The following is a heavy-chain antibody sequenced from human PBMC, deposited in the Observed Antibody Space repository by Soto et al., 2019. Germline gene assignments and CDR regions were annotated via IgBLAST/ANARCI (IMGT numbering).Heavy chain of an antibody. CDR1: GGCSSSGSYS. CDR2: IYHSGST. J-gene: IGHJ5*02. CDR3: ARQGYCSGGSCYRYNWFDP. Sequence: VSRKCADLGGCSSSGSYSWSWIRQPPGKGLEWIGYIYHSGSTYYNPSLKSRVTISVDRSKNLSSLKLSSVTAADTAVYYCARQGYCSGGSCYRYNWFDPWGQGTLVTVSS. D-gene: IGHD2-15*01. V-gene: IGHV4-30-2*01.